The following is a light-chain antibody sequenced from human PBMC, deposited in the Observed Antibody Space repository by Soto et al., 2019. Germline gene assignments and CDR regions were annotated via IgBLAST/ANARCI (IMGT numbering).Light chain of an antibody. Sequence: DTVLTQSPGTLSLSPGERATLSCRASQTTGTDYIAWYQQKPGQAPRLLVHATSNRATGTPDRFSGSGSGTDFTLTISRLEPEDFAVYYCQHYRRTPPKYTFGPGARLEI. J-gene: IGKJ2*01. CDR3: QHYRRTPPKYT. CDR1: QTTGTDY. V-gene: IGKV3-20*01. CDR2: ATS.